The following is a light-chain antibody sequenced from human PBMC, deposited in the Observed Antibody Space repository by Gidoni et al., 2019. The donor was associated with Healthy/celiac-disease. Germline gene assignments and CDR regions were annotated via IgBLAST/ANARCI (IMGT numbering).Light chain of an antibody. J-gene: IGLJ2*01. CDR1: SSDVGSYNL. V-gene: IGLV2-23*02. CDR3: CSYAGSSTLV. Sequence: QSALPQPASVSGSPGQSITISCTGTSSDVGSYNLVSWYQQHPGKAPKLMIDEVSQRPSGVSNRFSGSKSGNTASLTISGLQAEDEADYYCCSYAGSSTLVFGGGTKLTVL. CDR2: EVS.